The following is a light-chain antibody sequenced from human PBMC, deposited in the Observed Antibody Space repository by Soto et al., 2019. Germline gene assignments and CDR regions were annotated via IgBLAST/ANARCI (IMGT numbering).Light chain of an antibody. Sequence: QSALTQPPSVSGAPGRRVTISCTGSSSNIGAGYDVHWYQQLPGTAPKLLIYGNSNRPSGVPDRFSGSKSGTSASLAITGLQAEDEADYYCQSYDSSLSGFYVFGTGTKVTVL. J-gene: IGLJ1*01. CDR2: GNS. CDR3: QSYDSSLSGFYV. V-gene: IGLV1-40*01. CDR1: SSNIGAGYD.